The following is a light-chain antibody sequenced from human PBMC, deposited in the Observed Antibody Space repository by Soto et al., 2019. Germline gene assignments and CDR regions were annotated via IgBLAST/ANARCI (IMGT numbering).Light chain of an antibody. CDR1: SSDVGGYNY. Sequence: QSALTQPASVSGSPGQSITISCTGTSSDVGGYNYVSWYQQHPGKAPKLMIYDVSNRPSGVSNRFSGSKSGNTASLPISGLQAEDEADYYCKSYTTRSTYVFGTGTKVTVL. CDR3: KSYTTRSTYV. CDR2: DVS. V-gene: IGLV2-14*01. J-gene: IGLJ1*01.